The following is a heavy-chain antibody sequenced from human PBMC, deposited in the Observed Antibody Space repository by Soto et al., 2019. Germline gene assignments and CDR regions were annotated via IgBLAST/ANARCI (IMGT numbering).Heavy chain of an antibody. V-gene: IGHV1-69*13. Sequence: SVKVSCKASGGTFSSYAINWVLQAPGQGLEWMGGIIPIFGAANYAQKFQGRVTITADESTNTAYMELSSLRSEDTAVYYCARGQQQSGWNHDYYYYYMDVWGQGTTVTVSS. J-gene: IGHJ6*03. CDR1: GGTFSSYA. CDR2: IIPIFGAA. D-gene: IGHD6-19*01. CDR3: ARGQQQSGWNHDYYYYYMDV.